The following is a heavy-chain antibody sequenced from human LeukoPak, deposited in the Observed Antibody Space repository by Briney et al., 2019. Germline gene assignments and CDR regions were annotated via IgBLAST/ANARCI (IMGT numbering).Heavy chain of an antibody. D-gene: IGHD3-16*01. J-gene: IGHJ3*02. Sequence: PETLSLTCTVSGGSISNFWGWIRQPPGRGLEWIGSIHYTGNTYYNASLKSRVTMSVDTSKNQFSLKLSSMTAADTAVYYCARHFSLGAFDIWGQGTMVSVSS. CDR2: IHYTGNT. V-gene: IGHV4-39*01. CDR3: ARHFSLGAFDI. CDR1: GGSISNF.